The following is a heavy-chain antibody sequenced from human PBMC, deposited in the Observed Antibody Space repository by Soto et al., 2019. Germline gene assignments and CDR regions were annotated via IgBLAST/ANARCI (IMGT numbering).Heavy chain of an antibody. Sequence: QVQLQESGPGLVKPSETLSLTCTVSGGSISSYYWSWIRQPAGKGLEWIGRIYTSGSTNYNPSLKSRVTMSVETAKNQFSLKLSSGTAADTAVYYCARDSDTATTYYYYYGMDVWGQGTTVTVSS. D-gene: IGHD5-18*01. V-gene: IGHV4-4*07. J-gene: IGHJ6*02. CDR3: ARDSDTATTYYYYYGMDV. CDR1: GGSISSYY. CDR2: IYTSGST.